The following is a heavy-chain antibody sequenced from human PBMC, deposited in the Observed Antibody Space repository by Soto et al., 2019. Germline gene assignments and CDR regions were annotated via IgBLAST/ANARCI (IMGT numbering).Heavy chain of an antibody. D-gene: IGHD2-2*03. Sequence: EXLSLTCTVSGGSISSSSYYWGWIRQPPGKGLEWIGSIYYSGSTYYNPSLKSRVTISVDTSKNQFSLKLSSVTAADTAVYYCARLDIVVVPAASYYYYMDVWGKGTTVTVSS. CDR2: IYYSGST. CDR1: GGSISSSSYY. CDR3: ARLDIVVVPAASYYYYMDV. J-gene: IGHJ6*03. V-gene: IGHV4-39*01.